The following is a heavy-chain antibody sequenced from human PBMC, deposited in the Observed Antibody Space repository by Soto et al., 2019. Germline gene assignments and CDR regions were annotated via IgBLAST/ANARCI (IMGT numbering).Heavy chain of an antibody. CDR2: IYPSGAS. V-gene: IGHV4-30-2*01. Sequence: QVRLQESGSGLVKPSQTLSLTCAVSGASISTPGYTWSWIRQPPGKGLEWIGYIYPSGASTYNPSLKRRVCISLDASRKRFFLSVVSVTAADSAVYYCGRATFGAVLHLEVWGQVTTVTVS. CDR3: GRATFGAVLHLEV. J-gene: IGHJ6*02. D-gene: IGHD3-3*01. CDR1: GASISTPGYT.